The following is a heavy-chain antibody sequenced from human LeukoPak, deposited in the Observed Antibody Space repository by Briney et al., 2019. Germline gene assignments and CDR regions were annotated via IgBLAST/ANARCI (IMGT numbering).Heavy chain of an antibody. V-gene: IGHV1-3*01. CDR1: GYTFTSYA. D-gene: IGHD4-17*01. CDR3: ARDKSTWATVTTGCFDY. CDR2: INAGNGNT. Sequence: VASVKVSCKASGYTFTSYAMHWVRQAPGQRLEWMGWINAGNGNTKYSQKLQGRVTITRDSSASTAYMELSSLRSEDTAVYYCARDKSTWATVTTGCFDYWGQGTLVTVSS. J-gene: IGHJ4*02.